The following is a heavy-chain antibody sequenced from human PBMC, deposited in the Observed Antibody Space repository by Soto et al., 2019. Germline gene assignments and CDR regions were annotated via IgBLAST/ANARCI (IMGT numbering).Heavy chain of an antibody. V-gene: IGHV4-59*01. D-gene: IGHD2-21*02. J-gene: IGHJ6*02. Sequence: PSETLSLTCTVSGGSISSYCWSWIRQPPGKGLEWIGYLYNTGSTIYNPSLKSRVTISVDTSKNQFSLKMNSVTAADTAVYYCARDLWGYCGVDRYSTDVWCQGTTVTVS. CDR2: LYNTGST. CDR1: GGSISSYC. CDR3: ARDLWGYCGVDRYSTDV.